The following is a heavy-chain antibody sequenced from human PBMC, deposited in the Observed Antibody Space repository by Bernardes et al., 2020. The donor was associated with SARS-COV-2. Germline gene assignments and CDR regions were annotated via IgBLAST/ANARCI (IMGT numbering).Heavy chain of an antibody. D-gene: IGHD3-9*01. V-gene: IGHV3-23*01. CDR3: AKDLAVAVLTPDY. J-gene: IGHJ4*02. Sequence: GGSLRLSCAASGFTFSYYAMNWVRQAPGKGLEWISGISGGGGTTYYADSVKGRFTISRDLSMNTVSLQMNSLRPEDTAVYFCAKDLAVAVLTPDYWGQGTLVTVSS. CDR2: ISGGGGTT. CDR1: GFTFSYYA.